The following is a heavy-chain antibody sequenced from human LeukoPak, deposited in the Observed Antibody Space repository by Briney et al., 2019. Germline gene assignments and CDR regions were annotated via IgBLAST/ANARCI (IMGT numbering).Heavy chain of an antibody. CDR1: GFTVSSNY. CDR3: AREDGDYGGCFDY. J-gene: IGHJ4*02. D-gene: IGHD4-17*01. Sequence: GGSLRLSCAASGFTVSSNYMSWVSQAPGKGLGWVSVIYSGVSTYYADSVKGRFTISRDNSKNTLYLQMNSLRAEDTAVYYCAREDGDYGGCFDYWGQGTLVTVSS. CDR2: IYSGVST. V-gene: IGHV3-53*01.